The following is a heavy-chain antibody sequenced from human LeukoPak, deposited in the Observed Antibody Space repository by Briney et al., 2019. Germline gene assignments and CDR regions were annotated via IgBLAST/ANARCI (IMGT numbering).Heavy chain of an antibody. Sequence: ASVKVSCKASGGTFSSYAISWVRQAPGQGLEWMGRIIPILGIANYAQKFQGRVTITADKSTSTAYMELSSLRSEDTAVYYCASSPSITIFGVVTPWNYYYYMDVWGKGTTVTVSS. J-gene: IGHJ6*03. CDR2: IIPILGIA. CDR3: ASSPSITIFGVVTPWNYYYYMDV. CDR1: GGTFSSYA. D-gene: IGHD3-3*01. V-gene: IGHV1-69*04.